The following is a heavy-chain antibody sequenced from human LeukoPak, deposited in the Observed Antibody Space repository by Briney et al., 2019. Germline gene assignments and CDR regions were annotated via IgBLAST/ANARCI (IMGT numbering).Heavy chain of an antibody. J-gene: IGHJ4*02. V-gene: IGHV4-61*02. CDR1: GVSISSVTYY. CDR2: IYTSEST. Sequence: SETLSLTCTVSGVSISSVTYYWSWIRQPAGKGVEWIGRIYTSESTNYNPALKSRVTISVDTSKTQFSLKLSSVTAADTGVYFCARGGGVDYSFDYWGQGTLVTVSS. D-gene: IGHD4-11*01. CDR3: ARGGGVDYSFDY.